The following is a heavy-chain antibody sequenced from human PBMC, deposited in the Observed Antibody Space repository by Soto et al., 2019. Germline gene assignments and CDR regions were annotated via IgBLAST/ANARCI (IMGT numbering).Heavy chain of an antibody. D-gene: IGHD2-15*01. Sequence: SETLSLTCTVSGGSISSGDYYWSWIRQPPGKGLEWIGYIYYSGSTYYNPSLKSRVTISVDTSKNQFSLELSSVTAADTAVYYCARELGYCSGGSCYHPIYGMDVWGQGTTVTVSS. J-gene: IGHJ6*02. V-gene: IGHV4-30-4*01. CDR2: IYYSGST. CDR3: ARELGYCSGGSCYHPIYGMDV. CDR1: GGSISSGDYY.